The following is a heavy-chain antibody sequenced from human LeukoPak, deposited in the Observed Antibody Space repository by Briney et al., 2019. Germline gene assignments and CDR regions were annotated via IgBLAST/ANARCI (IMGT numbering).Heavy chain of an antibody. V-gene: IGHV3-43*01. D-gene: IGHD2-21*02. CDR3: AKEVDCPSDCLFFHS. CDR1: GFTFDRFT. J-gene: IGHJ4*02. Sequence: GGSLRLSCAASGFTFDRFTIHWVRQTPGKGLEWVSLINRRGHTFYADSVKGRFTISRDNSGNSVFLQMNGLRPEDTALYHCAKEVDCPSDCLFFHSWGQGTLVTVSS. CDR2: INRRGHT.